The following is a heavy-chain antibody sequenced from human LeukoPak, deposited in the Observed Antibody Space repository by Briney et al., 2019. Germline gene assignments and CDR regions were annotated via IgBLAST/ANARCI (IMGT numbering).Heavy chain of an antibody. D-gene: IGHD3-9*01. CDR2: ISGSGGSS. Sequence: GGSLRLSCAASGFTFSSYAMSWVRQAPGKGLEWVSAISGSGGSSYYADSVKGRFTISRDNSKNTLYLQMNSLRAEDTAVYYCAKGPYYDILTGYYLPTYYYGMDVWGQGTTVTVSS. CDR1: GFTFSSYA. J-gene: IGHJ6*02. CDR3: AKGPYYDILTGYYLPTYYYGMDV. V-gene: IGHV3-23*01.